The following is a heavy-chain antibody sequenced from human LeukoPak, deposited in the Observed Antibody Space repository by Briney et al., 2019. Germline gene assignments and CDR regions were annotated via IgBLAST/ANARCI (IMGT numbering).Heavy chain of an antibody. D-gene: IGHD3-22*01. CDR1: GGSFSGYY. CDR3: ARGRDSSGYSLDY. CDR2: TNHSGST. J-gene: IGHJ4*02. Sequence: PSETLSLTCAVYGGSFSGYYWSWIRQPPGKGLEWIGETNHSGSTNYNPSLKSRVTISVDTSKNQFSLKLSSVTAADTAVYYCARGRDSSGYSLDYWGQGTLVTVSS. V-gene: IGHV4-34*01.